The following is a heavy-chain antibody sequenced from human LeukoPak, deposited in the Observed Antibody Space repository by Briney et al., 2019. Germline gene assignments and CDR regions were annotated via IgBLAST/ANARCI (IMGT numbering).Heavy chain of an antibody. CDR3: ATVIAFRGYMDV. V-gene: IGHV3-21*01. D-gene: IGHD6-13*01. J-gene: IGHJ6*03. Sequence: GGSLRLSCAASGFTFSSYSMNWVRQAPGKGLEWVSSISSSSSYIYYADSVKGRFTISRDNAKKSLYLLMNSLRVEDTAVYYCATVIAFRGYMDVWGKGTTVTVSS. CDR2: ISSSSSYI. CDR1: GFTFSSYS.